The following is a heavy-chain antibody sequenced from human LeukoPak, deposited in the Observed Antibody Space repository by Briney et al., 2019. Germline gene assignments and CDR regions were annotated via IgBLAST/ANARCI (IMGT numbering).Heavy chain of an antibody. V-gene: IGHV4-39*07. J-gene: IGHJ4*02. CDR2: IYYSGST. CDR3: ARDPIAWELPFDY. D-gene: IGHD1-26*01. Sequence: SETLSLTCTVSGGSISSSLYYWGWIRQPPGKGLEWIGSIYYSGSTYYNPSLRSRVTISVDTSKNQFSLKLSSVTAADTAVYYCARDPIAWELPFDYWGQGTLVTVSS. CDR1: GGSISSSLYY.